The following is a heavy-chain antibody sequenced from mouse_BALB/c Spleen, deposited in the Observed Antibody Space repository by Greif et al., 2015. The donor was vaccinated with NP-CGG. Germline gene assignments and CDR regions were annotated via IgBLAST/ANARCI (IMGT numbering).Heavy chain of an antibody. CDR2: INPSNGGT. J-gene: IGHJ4*01. V-gene: IGHV1S81*02. Sequence: VQLQQSGAELVKPGASVKLSCKASGYTFTSYYMYRVKQRPGQGLEWIGGINPSNGGTNFNEKFKSKATLTVDKSSSTAYMQLSSLTSEDSAVYYCTRYGGLDHFYAMDYWGQGTSVTVSS. CDR3: TRYGGLDHFYAMDY. CDR1: GYTFTSYY. D-gene: IGHD1-1*02.